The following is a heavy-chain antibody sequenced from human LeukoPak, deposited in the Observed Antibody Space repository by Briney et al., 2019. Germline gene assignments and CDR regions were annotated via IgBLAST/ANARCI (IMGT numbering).Heavy chain of an antibody. J-gene: IGHJ6*04. V-gene: IGHV5-51*01. CDR3: ARRMSSGWYSSENYYYYGMDV. CDR2: IYPGDSDT. CDR1: GYSFTGYW. Sequence: GESLKISCKGSGYSFTGYWIGWVRQMPGKGLEWMGIIYPGDSDTRYSPSFQGQVTISADKSISTAYLQWSSLKASDTAMYYCARRMSSGWYSSENYYYYGMDVWGKGTTVTVSS. D-gene: IGHD6-19*01.